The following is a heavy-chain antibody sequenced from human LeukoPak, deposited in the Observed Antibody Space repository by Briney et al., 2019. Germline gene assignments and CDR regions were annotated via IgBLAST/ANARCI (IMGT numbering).Heavy chain of an antibody. V-gene: IGHV3-21*01. Sequence: GGSLRLSCVASGFXFSTYSINWVRQAPGKGLEWVSSISSSSSYIYYADSVKGRFTISRDNAKNSLYLQMNSLRAEDTAVYYCAREDAFDIWGQGTMVTVSS. CDR2: ISSSSSYI. CDR3: AREDAFDI. CDR1: GFXFSTYS. J-gene: IGHJ3*02.